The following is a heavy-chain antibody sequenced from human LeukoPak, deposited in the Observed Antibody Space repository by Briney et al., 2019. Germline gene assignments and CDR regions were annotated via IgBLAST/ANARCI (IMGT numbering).Heavy chain of an antibody. V-gene: IGHV3-30*02. J-gene: IGHJ4*02. CDR2: IRYDGSNK. D-gene: IGHD3-22*01. Sequence: GGSLRLSCAASGFTFSSYGMHWVRQAPGKGLEWAAFIRYDGSNKYYADSVKGRFTISRDNSKNTLYLQMNSLRAEDTAVYYCAKDYYDSSGHTDYYFDYWGQGTLVTVSS. CDR3: AKDYYDSSGHTDYYFDY. CDR1: GFTFSSYG.